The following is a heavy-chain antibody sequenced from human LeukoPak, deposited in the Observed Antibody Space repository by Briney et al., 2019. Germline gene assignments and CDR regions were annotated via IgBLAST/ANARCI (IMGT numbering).Heavy chain of an antibody. CDR2: INQGGSDK. J-gene: IGHJ4*02. CDR3: TRDRSRAEDD. CDR1: GFTFSGHW. V-gene: IGHV3-7*01. D-gene: IGHD1-14*01. Sequence: TGGPLRFSCAASGFTFSGHWMSWVRQAPGKGLEWVANINQGGSDKYYVDSVKGRFTISRDNANNLLYLQMNSLRGEDTAVYYCTRDRSRAEDDWGQGTLVTVSS.